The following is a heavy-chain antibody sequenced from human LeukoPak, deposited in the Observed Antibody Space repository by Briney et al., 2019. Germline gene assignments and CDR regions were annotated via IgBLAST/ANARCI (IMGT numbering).Heavy chain of an antibody. J-gene: IGHJ4*02. Sequence: SETLSLTCTVSGGSISSSFYFWAWIRQPPGKGLEWIGSIYYSGSTYYNPSLKSRVTMSVDTSNNQFSLKLSSVTAADTAVYYCASQWLRLGSDYWGQGTLATVSS. CDR2: IYYSGST. CDR3: ASQWLRLGSDY. CDR1: GGSISSSFYF. V-gene: IGHV4-39*01. D-gene: IGHD5-12*01.